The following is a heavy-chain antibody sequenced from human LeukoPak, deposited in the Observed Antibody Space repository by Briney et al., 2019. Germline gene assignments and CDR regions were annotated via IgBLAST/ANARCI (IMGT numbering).Heavy chain of an antibody. V-gene: IGHV4-59*01. D-gene: IGHD6-13*01. CDR3: ARGGRLASSSWDY. CDR2: IYYSGST. Sequence: SETLSLTCTVSDGSISSYYWSWIRQPPGKGLEWIGHIYYSGSTNYNPSLKSRVTISVDTSKNQFSLKLSSVTAADTAVYYCARGGRLASSSWDYWGQGTLVTVSS. CDR1: DGSISSYY. J-gene: IGHJ4*02.